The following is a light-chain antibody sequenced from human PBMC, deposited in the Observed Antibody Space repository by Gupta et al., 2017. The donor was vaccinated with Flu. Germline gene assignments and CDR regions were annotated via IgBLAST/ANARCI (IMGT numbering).Light chain of an antibody. V-gene: IGLV1-44*01. CDR1: DSNIGFNS. CDR3: AAGDGSLNGPV. Sequence: QSALTQPPPASRTPAPRVTISCSGGDSNIGFNSVIWYQQRPGTTPKLLIYGNSHRPSGVPDRFSGSKSGTSASLAISGLQSEDEADYYCAAGDGSLNGPVFGGGTKLTVL. CDR2: GNS. J-gene: IGLJ3*02.